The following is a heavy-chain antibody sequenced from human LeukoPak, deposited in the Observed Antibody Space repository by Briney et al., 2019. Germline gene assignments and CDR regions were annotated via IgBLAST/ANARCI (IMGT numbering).Heavy chain of an antibody. CDR3: ATEWSSGWPIG. D-gene: IGHD6-19*01. Sequence: PGGSLRLSCAASGFTFSSYWMNWVRQAPGKGLEWVSYISSSGSTIYYADSVKGRFTISRDNAKNSLYLQMNSLRAEDTAVYYCATEWSSGWPIGWGQGTLVTVSS. J-gene: IGHJ4*02. V-gene: IGHV3-48*04. CDR1: GFTFSSYW. CDR2: ISSSGSTI.